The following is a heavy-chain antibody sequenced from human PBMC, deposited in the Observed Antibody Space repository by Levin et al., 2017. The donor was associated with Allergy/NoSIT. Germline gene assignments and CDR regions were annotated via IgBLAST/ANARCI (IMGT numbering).Heavy chain of an antibody. CDR1: GGSISSGGYS. V-gene: IGHV4-30-2*01. CDR2: IYHSGST. CDR3: ARGSGSYRLDY. J-gene: IGHJ4*02. D-gene: IGHD1-26*01. Sequence: SETLSLTCAVSGGSISSGGYSWSWIRQPPGKGLEWIGYIYHSGSTYYNPSLKSRVTISVDRSKNQFSLKLSSVTAADTAVYYCARGSGSYRLDYWGQGTLVTVSS.